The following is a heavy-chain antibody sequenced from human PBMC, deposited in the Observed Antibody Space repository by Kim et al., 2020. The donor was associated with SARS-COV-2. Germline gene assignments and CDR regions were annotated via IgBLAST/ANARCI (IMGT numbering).Heavy chain of an antibody. Sequence: YPDAVKGRVTISRDNSKSTLYLQMNTLRAEDTAVYYCAKAPVLRAFPLDYWGQGTLVTVSS. V-gene: IGHV3-30*02. J-gene: IGHJ4*02. CDR3: AKAPVLRAFPLDY. D-gene: IGHD6-6*01.